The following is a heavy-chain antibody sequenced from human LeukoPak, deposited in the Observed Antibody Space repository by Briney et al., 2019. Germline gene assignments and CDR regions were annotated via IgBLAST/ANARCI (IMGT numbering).Heavy chain of an antibody. CDR1: GGSISSYY. D-gene: IGHD5-18*01. V-gene: IGHV4-59*01. J-gene: IGHJ4*02. Sequence: SETLSLTWTLSGGSISSYYWSWIRHPPGQGLEWLGYIYYSGSTNYNPSLKSRVTISVDTSKNQFSLKLSSVTAADTAVYYCARGGAQLWFSSFDYWGQGTLVTVSS. CDR2: IYYSGST. CDR3: ARGGAQLWFSSFDY.